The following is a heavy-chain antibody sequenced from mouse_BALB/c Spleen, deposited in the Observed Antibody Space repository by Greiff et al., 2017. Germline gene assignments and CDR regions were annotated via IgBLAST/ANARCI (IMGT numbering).Heavy chain of an antibody. CDR3: AREALY. J-gene: IGHJ2*01. V-gene: IGHV1S81*02. Sequence: QVQLQQSGAELVKPGASVKLSCKASGYTFTSYWMHWAKQRPGQGLEWIGEINPSNGRTNYNEKFKSKATLTVDKSSSTAYMQLSSLTSEDSAVYYCAREALYWGQGTTLKVSS. CDR2: INPSNGRT. CDR1: GYTFTSYW.